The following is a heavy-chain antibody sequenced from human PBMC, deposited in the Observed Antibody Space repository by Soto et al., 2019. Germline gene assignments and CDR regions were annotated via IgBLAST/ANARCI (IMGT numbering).Heavy chain of an antibody. Sequence: GGSLRLSCAASGFTFDDYAMHWVRQAPGKGLEWVSGISWNSGSIGYADSVKGRFTISRDNAKNSLYLQMNSLRAEDPALYYCAKGGQLVRGVIDYWGQGTLVTVSS. CDR1: GFTFDDYA. J-gene: IGHJ4*02. V-gene: IGHV3-9*01. D-gene: IGHD3-10*01. CDR2: ISWNSGSI. CDR3: AKGGQLVRGVIDY.